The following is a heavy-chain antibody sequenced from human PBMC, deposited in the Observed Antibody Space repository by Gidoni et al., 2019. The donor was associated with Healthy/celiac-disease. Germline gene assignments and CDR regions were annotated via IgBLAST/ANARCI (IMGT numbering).Heavy chain of an antibody. CDR2: IIPIFGTA. J-gene: IGHJ6*02. D-gene: IGHD2-2*01. CDR3: ASPPPGYCSSTSCYENYYYYGMDV. Sequence: QVQLVQSGAEVKKPGSSVKVSCKASGGTFSSYAISWVRQAPGQGLEWMGGIIPIFGTANYAQKFQGRVTITADESTSTAYMELSSLRSEDTAVYYCASPPPGYCSSTSCYENYYYYGMDVWGQGTTVTVSS. CDR1: GGTFSSYA. V-gene: IGHV1-69*01.